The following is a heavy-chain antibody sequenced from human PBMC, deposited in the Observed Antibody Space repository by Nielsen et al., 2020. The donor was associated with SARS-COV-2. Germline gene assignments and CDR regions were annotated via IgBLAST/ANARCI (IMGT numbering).Heavy chain of an antibody. V-gene: IGHV3-7*01. CDR1: GFTFSSYW. Sequence: GSLKISCAASGFTFSSYWMSWVRQAPGKGLEWVANIKQDGSEKYYVDSVKGRFTISRDNAKNSLYLQMNSLRAEDTAVYYCARDRGVAAAGRYYYYYGMDVWGQGTTVTVSS. J-gene: IGHJ6*02. CDR2: IKQDGSEK. CDR3: ARDRGVAAAGRYYYYYGMDV. D-gene: IGHD6-13*01.